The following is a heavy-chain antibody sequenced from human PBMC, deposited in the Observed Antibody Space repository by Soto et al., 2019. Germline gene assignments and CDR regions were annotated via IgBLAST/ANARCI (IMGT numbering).Heavy chain of an antibody. CDR3: TTDTFYEVLTGSGSNPYYFDN. CDR1: GFTFSNAW. V-gene: IGHV3-15*07. CDR2: IKSKVDGGST. J-gene: IGHJ4*02. D-gene: IGHD3-9*01. Sequence: EVQLVESGGDLVRPGGSLRLSCAASGFTFSNAWMNWVRQAPGKGLEWGGRIKSKVDGGSTDYPAPVEGRFFISRDDSENRLYLQMNSLKIEDTAVYYCTTDTFYEVLTGSGSNPYYFDNWGQGTLVTVSS.